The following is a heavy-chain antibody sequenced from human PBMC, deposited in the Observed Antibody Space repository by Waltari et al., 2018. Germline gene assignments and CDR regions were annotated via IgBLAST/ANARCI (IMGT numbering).Heavy chain of an antibody. CDR2: MSGGGGST. V-gene: IGHV3-23*04. D-gene: IGHD1-26*01. CDR1: GFTLGRSA. J-gene: IGHJ6*02. CDR3: AKTLSDPSVGGLDV. Sequence: EVQLVESGGGLVQPGGSLRLSCEASGFTLGRSAMTWVRQVPGKGLEWLSAMSGGGGSTYYADSVQGRFIISRDPSKNTLFLQLNSLRVEDTAVYFCAKTLSDPSVGGLDVWGQGTPVTVSS.